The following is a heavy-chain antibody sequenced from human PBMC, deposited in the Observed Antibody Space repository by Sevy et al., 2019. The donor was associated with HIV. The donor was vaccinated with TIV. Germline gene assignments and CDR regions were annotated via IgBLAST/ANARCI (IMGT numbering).Heavy chain of an antibody. J-gene: IGHJ4*02. CDR1: GFAFYEYS. CDR2: LSFGCGKI. V-gene: IGHV3-23*01. Sequence: GGSLRLSCAASGFAFYEYSMSWIRQAPGKGLGWVATLSFGCGKINYADSVKGRFTISRDNSKNSFYLQMDNLRVEDTALYYCAREGCSRPHDYWCQGTRVTVSS. CDR3: AREGCSRPHDY. D-gene: IGHD2-8*01.